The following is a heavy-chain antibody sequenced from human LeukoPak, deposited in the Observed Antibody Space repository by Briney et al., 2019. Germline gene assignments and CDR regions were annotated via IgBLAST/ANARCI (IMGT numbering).Heavy chain of an antibody. CDR2: ISGSGGST. CDR1: GFTFSSYA. J-gene: IGHJ4*02. D-gene: IGHD6-13*01. CDR3: AKDHSSSWYGGYYFDY. V-gene: IGHV3-23*01. Sequence: PGGSLRLSCAASGFTFSSYAMSWVRQAPGKGLEWVSAISGSGGSTYYADSVKGRFTISRDNSKNTLYLQMNSLRAEDTAVYYCAKDHSSSWYGGYYFDYWGQGTLVTVSS.